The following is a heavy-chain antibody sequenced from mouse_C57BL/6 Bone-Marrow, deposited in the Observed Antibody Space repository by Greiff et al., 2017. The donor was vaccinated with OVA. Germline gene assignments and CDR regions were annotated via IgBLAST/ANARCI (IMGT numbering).Heavy chain of an antibody. Sequence: EVQLQQSGAELVRPGASVKLSCTASGFNIKDDYMHWVKQRPEQGLEWIGWIDPENGDTEYASKFQGKGTITAETSSNTAYLQLSSLTSEDTAVYYCTFYYYGSSPFAYWGQGTLVTVSA. CDR3: TFYYYGSSPFAY. D-gene: IGHD1-1*01. J-gene: IGHJ3*01. CDR1: GFNIKDDY. V-gene: IGHV14-4*01. CDR2: IDPENGDT.